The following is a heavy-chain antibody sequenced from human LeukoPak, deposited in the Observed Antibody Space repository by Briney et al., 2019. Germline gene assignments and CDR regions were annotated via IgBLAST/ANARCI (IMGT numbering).Heavy chain of an antibody. CDR3: ARDSGWFEDPFDY. CDR1: GFTFDDYG. Sequence: PGGSLRLSCAASGFTFDDYGMRWVRQAPGKGLEWVSGINWNGCSTRYADSVKGRFTISIDNAKNSLYLQMNSLRAEDTALYYCARDSGWFEDPFDYWGQGTLVTVSS. CDR2: INWNGCST. D-gene: IGHD6-19*01. V-gene: IGHV3-20*04. J-gene: IGHJ4*02.